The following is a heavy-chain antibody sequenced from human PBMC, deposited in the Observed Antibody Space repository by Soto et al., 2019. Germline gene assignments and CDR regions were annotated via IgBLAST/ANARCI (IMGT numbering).Heavy chain of an antibody. CDR3: ARVLRTEGWTFDY. D-gene: IGHD2-8*02. CDR2: VYYGGST. CDR1: GGSISSSDYN. Sequence: QLQLQQSGPGLVKPSETLSLTCTVSGGSISSSDYNWDWIRQPPGKGLEWIGSVYYGGSTHYNPSLKSRVTISGVTSENQFSLKLRSVTAADTAVYYCARVLRTEGWTFDYWGQGILVTVSS. J-gene: IGHJ4*02. V-gene: IGHV4-39*01.